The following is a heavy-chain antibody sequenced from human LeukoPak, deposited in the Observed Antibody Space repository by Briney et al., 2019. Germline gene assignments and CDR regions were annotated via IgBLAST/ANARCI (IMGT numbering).Heavy chain of an antibody. Sequence: GGSLQISCKGSGYHFTSYWIGWGRPVPGKGLEGMGIIYPGDSDTIYSPSFQGQVTISADKSISTAYLQWSSLKASDTAMYYCARRRDGYNSWFDPWGQGTLVTVSS. CDR2: IYPGDSDT. CDR3: ARRRDGYNSWFDP. J-gene: IGHJ5*02. D-gene: IGHD5-24*01. V-gene: IGHV5-51*01. CDR1: GYHFTSYW.